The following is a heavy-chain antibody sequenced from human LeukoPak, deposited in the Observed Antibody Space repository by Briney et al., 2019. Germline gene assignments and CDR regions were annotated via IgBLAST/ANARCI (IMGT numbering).Heavy chain of an antibody. CDR1: GFTFSSYG. Sequence: GGSLRLSCAASGFTFSSYGMHWVRQAPGKGLEWVAVISYDGSNKYYADSVKGRFTISRDNSKNTLYLQINSLRAEDTAVYYCAKDRDSSYTDYWGQGTLVTVSS. J-gene: IGHJ4*02. V-gene: IGHV3-30*18. CDR2: ISYDGSNK. CDR3: AKDRDSSYTDY. D-gene: IGHD6-13*01.